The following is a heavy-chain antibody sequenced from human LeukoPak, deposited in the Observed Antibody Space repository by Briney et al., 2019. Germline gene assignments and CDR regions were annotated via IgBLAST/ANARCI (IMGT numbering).Heavy chain of an antibody. CDR2: ISWNSGSI. V-gene: IGHV3-9*01. J-gene: IGHJ3*02. CDR3: AKDVLSYGEDSRDAFDI. D-gene: IGHD3-10*01. CDR1: GFTFDDYA. Sequence: GGSLRLSCAASGFTFDDYAMHWVRHAPGKGLEWVSGISWNSGSIGYADSVKGRFTISRDNAKNSLYLQMNSLRAEDTALYYYAKDVLSYGEDSRDAFDIWGQGTMVTVSS.